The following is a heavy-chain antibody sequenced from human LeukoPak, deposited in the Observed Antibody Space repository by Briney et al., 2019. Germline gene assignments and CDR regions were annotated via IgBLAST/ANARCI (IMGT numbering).Heavy chain of an antibody. CDR1: GFTFSSYS. J-gene: IGHJ6*03. V-gene: IGHV3-21*01. D-gene: IGHD3-9*01. Sequence: GGSLRLSCAASGFTFSSYSMNWVRQAPGKGLEWVSSISSSSSYIYYADSVKGRFTISRDNSKNTLYLQMNSLRAEATAVYYCTTDFGVLRYFDWLLAQGDYYTDVWGKGTTVTISS. CDR3: TTDFGVLRYFDWLLAQGDYYTDV. CDR2: ISSSSSYI.